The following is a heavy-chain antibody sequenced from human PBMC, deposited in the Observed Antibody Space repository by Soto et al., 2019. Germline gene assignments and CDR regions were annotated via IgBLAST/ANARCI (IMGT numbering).Heavy chain of an antibody. CDR3: VKDVRSGSYYGGYYYYGMDV. V-gene: IGHV3-64D*06. CDR1: GFTFSSYA. J-gene: IGHJ6*02. D-gene: IGHD1-26*01. CDR2: ISSNGGST. Sequence: GGSLRLSCSASGFTFSSYAMHWVRQAPGKGLEYVSAISSNGGSTYYADSVKGRFTISRDNSKNTLYLQMSSLRAEDTAVYYCVKDVRSGSYYGGYYYYGMDVWGQGTTVTVSS.